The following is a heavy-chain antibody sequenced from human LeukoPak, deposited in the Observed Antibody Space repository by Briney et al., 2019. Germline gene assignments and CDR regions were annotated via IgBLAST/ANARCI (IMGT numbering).Heavy chain of an antibody. CDR3: ASSSWYGGYYYYGMDV. Sequence: PGGSLRLSCAASGFTFSDYYMSWIRQAPGKGLEWVSYTSSSGSTIYYADSVKGRFTISRDNSKNTLYLQMNSLRAEDTAVYYCASSSWYGGYYYYGMDVWGQGTTVTVSS. D-gene: IGHD6-13*01. CDR2: TSSSGSTI. J-gene: IGHJ6*02. CDR1: GFTFSDYY. V-gene: IGHV3-11*04.